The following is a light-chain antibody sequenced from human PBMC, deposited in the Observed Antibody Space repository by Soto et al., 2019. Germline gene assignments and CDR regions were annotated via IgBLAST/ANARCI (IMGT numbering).Light chain of an antibody. CDR3: QQSYSTPLT. Sequence: DIVLTQSPDTLSLSPGERATLSCRASQSVSSNYLAWYQQKPGQAPRLLIYGASTRATGIPDRFSGSGSGTDFTLTISSLQPEDFATYYCQQSYSTPLTFGGGTKVEIK. CDR1: QSVSSNY. CDR2: GAS. J-gene: IGKJ4*01. V-gene: IGKV3-20*01.